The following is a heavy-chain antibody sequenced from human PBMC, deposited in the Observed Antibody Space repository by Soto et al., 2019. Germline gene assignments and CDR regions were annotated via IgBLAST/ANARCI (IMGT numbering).Heavy chain of an antibody. D-gene: IGHD3-22*01. Sequence: GGSLRLSCAASGFTFSSYAMSWVRQAPGKGLEWVSAISGSGGSTYYADSVKGRFTISRDNSKNTLYLQMNSLRAEDTAVYYCAKPAVVTYYYDSSGYWEYYFDYWGQGTLVTVSS. V-gene: IGHV3-23*01. J-gene: IGHJ4*02. CDR3: AKPAVVTYYYDSSGYWEYYFDY. CDR2: ISGSGGST. CDR1: GFTFSSYA.